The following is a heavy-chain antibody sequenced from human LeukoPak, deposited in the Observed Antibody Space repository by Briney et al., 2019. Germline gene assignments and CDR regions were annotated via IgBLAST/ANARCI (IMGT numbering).Heavy chain of an antibody. J-gene: IGHJ4*02. CDR3: ARATYGRLAGYYLDS. CDR1: GGSITSGRYY. D-gene: IGHD3-9*01. CDR2: SYYSGST. V-gene: IGHV4-31*03. Sequence: SETLSLTCSVSGGSITSGRYYWTWIRQYPEKGLEWIGYSYYSGSTHFKPSLKSRATISLDKSKNQFSLNLTSATAADTAVYYCARATYGRLAGYYLDSWGQGTLVTVSS.